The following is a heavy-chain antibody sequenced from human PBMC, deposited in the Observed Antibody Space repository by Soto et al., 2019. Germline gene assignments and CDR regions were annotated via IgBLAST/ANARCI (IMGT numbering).Heavy chain of an antibody. V-gene: IGHV1-46*01. CDR1: GYTFINYF. J-gene: IGHJ3*01. CDR3: ARPLIGNTVDL. CDR2: VHPSRGTA. Sequence: QAQLLQSGAEMKKPGASVKVSCKASGYTFINYFIHWVRQAPGQGLEWIGIVHPSRGTADYAQKFKGRVTLTTDMSTRTVYMDLSNLRSEDTAVYYCARPLIGNTVDLWGQGPTVIVSS. D-gene: IGHD1-7*01.